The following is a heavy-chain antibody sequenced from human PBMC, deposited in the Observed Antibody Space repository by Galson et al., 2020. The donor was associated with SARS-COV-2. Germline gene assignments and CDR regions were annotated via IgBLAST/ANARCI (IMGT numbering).Heavy chain of an antibody. D-gene: IGHD6-6*01. CDR3: ASYSSSSTKGAEYFQH. Sequence: SETLSLTCTVSGGSISSGDYYWSWIRQPPGKGLEWIGYIYYSRSTYYNPSLKSRVTISVDTSKNQFSLKLSSVTAADTAVYYCASYSSSSTKGAEYFQHWGQGTLVTVSS. CDR2: IYYSRST. J-gene: IGHJ1*01. CDR1: GGSISSGDYY. V-gene: IGHV4-30-4*01.